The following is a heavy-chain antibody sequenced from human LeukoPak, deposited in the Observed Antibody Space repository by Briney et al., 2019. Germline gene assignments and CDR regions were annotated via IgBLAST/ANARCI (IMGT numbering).Heavy chain of an antibody. D-gene: IGHD3-22*01. Sequence: GGSLRLFCAASGFVFDDYSMHWVRQTPGKGLEWISAINWDGSGTYYAESLKGRFTISRDNGDSTLYLQMNNLRTDDTALYYCASEGGYKGPFDYWGRGTLVTVSS. CDR1: GFVFDDYS. CDR2: INWDGSGT. V-gene: IGHV3-43*01. J-gene: IGHJ4*02. CDR3: ASEGGYKGPFDY.